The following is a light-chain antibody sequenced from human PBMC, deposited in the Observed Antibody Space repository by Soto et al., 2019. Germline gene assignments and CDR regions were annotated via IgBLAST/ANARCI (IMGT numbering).Light chain of an antibody. CDR1: SSDVGGYNY. Sequence: QSGLTQPASVSGSPGQSITISCTGTSSDVGGYNYVSWYQQHPGKAPKLMIYEVSNRPSGVSNRFSGSKSGNTASLTISGLQAEDEADYYCSSYTSSSSYAFGTGTNVTVL. CDR3: SSYTSSSSYA. CDR2: EVS. V-gene: IGLV2-14*01. J-gene: IGLJ1*01.